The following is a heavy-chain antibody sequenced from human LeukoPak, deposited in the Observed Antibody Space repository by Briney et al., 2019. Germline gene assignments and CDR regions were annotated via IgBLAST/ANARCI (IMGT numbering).Heavy chain of an antibody. J-gene: IGHJ5*02. CDR2: ISGSGGST. CDR3: AKSGPRITMVRGPLRLNWFDP. Sequence: HPGGSLRLSCAASGFTFSSYAMSWVRQAPGKGLEWVSAISGSGGSTYYADSVKGRFTISRDNSKNTLYLQMNSLRAEDTAVYYCAKSGPRITMVRGPLRLNWFDPWGQGTLVTVSS. D-gene: IGHD3-10*01. V-gene: IGHV3-23*01. CDR1: GFTFSSYA.